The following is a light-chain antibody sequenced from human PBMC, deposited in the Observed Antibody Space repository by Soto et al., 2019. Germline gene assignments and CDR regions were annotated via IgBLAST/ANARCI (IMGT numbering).Light chain of an antibody. CDR2: DVS. Sequence: EIVMTQSPAILSVSPGERGTLSCRASQDIGTKLAWYQQKPGQAPSLLMSDVSTRASAAPARFSGSGSGSEFTLTISSLQPEDFAIYFCQQYYHWRTFGQGTKVDIK. J-gene: IGKJ1*01. CDR3: QQYYHWRT. CDR1: QDIGTK. V-gene: IGKV3-15*01.